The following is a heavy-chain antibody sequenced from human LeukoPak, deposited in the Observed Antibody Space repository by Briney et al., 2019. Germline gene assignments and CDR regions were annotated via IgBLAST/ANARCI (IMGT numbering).Heavy chain of an antibody. J-gene: IGHJ4*02. Sequence: PSETLSLTCTVSGGSISSRSYYWGWIRQPPGKGLEWIGSIYYSGSTYYNPSLKSRVTISVDTSKNQFSLKLTSVTAADTAVYYCARDRWGYSYGGDWGQGTLVTVSS. D-gene: IGHD5-18*01. V-gene: IGHV4-39*02. CDR2: IYYSGST. CDR1: GGSISSRSYY. CDR3: ARDRWGYSYGGD.